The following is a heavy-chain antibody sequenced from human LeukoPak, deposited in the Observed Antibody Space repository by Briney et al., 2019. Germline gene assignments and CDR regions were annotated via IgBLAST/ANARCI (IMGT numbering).Heavy chain of an antibody. CDR2: ISHSGST. CDR3: ARHLGGYSSGSDY. Sequence: SETLSLTCAVYGGSFSGYYWSWIRQPPGKGLEWIGEISHSGSTSYNPSLESRVTISVDTSKNQFSLKLSSVTAADTAVYYCARHLGGYSSGSDYWGQGTLVTVSS. J-gene: IGHJ4*02. CDR1: GGSFSGYY. D-gene: IGHD6-19*01. V-gene: IGHV4-34*01.